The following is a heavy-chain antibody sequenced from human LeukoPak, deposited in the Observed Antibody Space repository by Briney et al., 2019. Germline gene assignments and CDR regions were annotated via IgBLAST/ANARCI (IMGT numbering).Heavy chain of an antibody. CDR3: AKTFTGGDY. J-gene: IGHJ4*02. Sequence: GGSLRLSCAASGFTFSSYAMSWVRQAPGKGLECISGFSGSGGSTYYADSVKGRFTISRDNSKNTLYLQMNSLRAEDTAVYYCAKTFTGGDYWGQGTLVTVSS. D-gene: IGHD1-14*01. V-gene: IGHV3-23*01. CDR1: GFTFSSYA. CDR2: FSGSGGST.